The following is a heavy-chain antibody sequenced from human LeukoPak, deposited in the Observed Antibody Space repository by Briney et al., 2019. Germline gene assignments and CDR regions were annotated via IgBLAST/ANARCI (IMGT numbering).Heavy chain of an antibody. CDR1: GYTFTNYY. D-gene: IGHD1-26*01. J-gene: IGHJ4*02. Sequence: ASVKVSCKPSGYTFTNYYIHWVRQAPGQGPEWVGWINPASAGAAFAPKFQGRVSMTWDSSITTAYMDLTSLRSDDTAIYYCARQLGNYYRAFDYWGQGTLVTVSA. CDR2: INPASAGA. V-gene: IGHV1-2*02. CDR3: ARQLGNYYRAFDY.